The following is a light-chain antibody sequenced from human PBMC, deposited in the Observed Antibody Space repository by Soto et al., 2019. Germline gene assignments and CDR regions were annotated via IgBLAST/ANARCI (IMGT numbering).Light chain of an antibody. J-gene: IGLJ2*01. CDR3: CSYAGSYGVV. CDR2: DVS. Sequence: QSVLTQPRSVSGSPRQSVTISCTGTRSDVGGYNYVSWYQQHPGKAPKLMIYDVSKRPSGVPDRFSGSKSGNTASLTISGLQAEDEADYYCCSYAGSYGVVFGGGTKLTVL. V-gene: IGLV2-11*01. CDR1: RSDVGGYNY.